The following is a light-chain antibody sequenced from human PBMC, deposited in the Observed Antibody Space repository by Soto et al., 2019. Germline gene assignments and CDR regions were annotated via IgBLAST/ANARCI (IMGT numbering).Light chain of an antibody. CDR2: EVT. Sequence: QSVLTQPASVSGSPGQSITISCTGTSSDIGTYDYVSWYQHHPGKAPKLMIYEVTNRPSGVSDRFSGSKSGNTASLTISGLQAEDEADYYCQSYDSSLSGYVFGTGTKLTVL. V-gene: IGLV2-14*01. J-gene: IGLJ1*01. CDR3: QSYDSSLSGYV. CDR1: SSDIGTYDY.